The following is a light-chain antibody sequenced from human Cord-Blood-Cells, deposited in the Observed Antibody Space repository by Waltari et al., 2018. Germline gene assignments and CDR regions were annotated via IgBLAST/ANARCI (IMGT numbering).Light chain of an antibody. CDR3: AAWDDSLNGPWV. V-gene: IGLV1-44*01. CDR2: SKN. Sequence: QSVLTQPPSASGTPGQRVTISCSGSSSNIGRTTVNWYQQLPGTAPKLLIYSKNQRPSGLPGRFSGSKSGTSASLAISGLQSEDEADYYCAAWDDSLNGPWVFGGGTKLTVL. CDR1: SSNIGRTT. J-gene: IGLJ3*02.